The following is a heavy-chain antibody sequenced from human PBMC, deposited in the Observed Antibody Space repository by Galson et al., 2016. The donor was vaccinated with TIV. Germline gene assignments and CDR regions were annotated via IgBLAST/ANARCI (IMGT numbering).Heavy chain of an antibody. CDR1: GDPFSSHT. J-gene: IGHJ4*02. V-gene: IGHV1-69*04. CDR2: IIPMINIA. CDR3: ARDPRHYYGRFDY. Sequence: SVKVSCKASGDPFSSHTISWLRQAPGQGLEWMGRIIPMINIAKYAQKFQGRVTMTTDTSTSTAYVELRSLTSDDTAMYYCARDPRHYYGRFDYWGQGTLVTVSS. D-gene: IGHD3-10*01.